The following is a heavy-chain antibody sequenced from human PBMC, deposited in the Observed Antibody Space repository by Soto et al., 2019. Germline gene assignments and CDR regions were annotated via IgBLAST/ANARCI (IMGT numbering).Heavy chain of an antibody. Sequence: ASVKVSCKASGYTFTSYDINWVRQATGQGLEWMGWMNPNSGNTGYAQKFQGRVTMTRNTSISTAYMELSSLRSGDTAVYYCARGGPYSSGWRGRWFDPWGQGTLVTVSS. CDR3: ARGGPYSSGWRGRWFDP. CDR1: GYTFTSYD. CDR2: MNPNSGNT. V-gene: IGHV1-8*01. D-gene: IGHD6-19*01. J-gene: IGHJ5*02.